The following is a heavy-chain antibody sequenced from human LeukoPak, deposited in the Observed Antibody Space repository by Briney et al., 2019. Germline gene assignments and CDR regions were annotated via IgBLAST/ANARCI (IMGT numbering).Heavy chain of an antibody. V-gene: IGHV1-18*01. CDR2: ISNYNGKT. J-gene: IGHJ4*02. CDR3: ARVFLGAGGHGGFDF. CDR1: GYTFRNYG. Sequence: ASVKVSCKASGYTFRNYGISWVRQAPGQGLEWMAWISNYNGKTNYAQGLQGRVSLTTDTSTSTAYLELTSLRSDDTATYYCARVFLGAGGHGGFDFWGQGTLVTVSS. D-gene: IGHD2-8*02.